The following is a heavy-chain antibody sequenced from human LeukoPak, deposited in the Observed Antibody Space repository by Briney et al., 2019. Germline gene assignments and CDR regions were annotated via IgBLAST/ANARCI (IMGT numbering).Heavy chain of an antibody. J-gene: IGHJ4*02. D-gene: IGHD6-13*01. Sequence: GGPLRLSCVASGFTFSKNWMHWVLQAPGNGLVWVSRIQGDGSNTNYADSVRGRFSISRDNAKNTVYLQMNSLGAEDTAIYYCARGTSAGGPISPFDFWGQGTVVTVSS. CDR2: IQGDGSNT. V-gene: IGHV3-74*01. CDR1: GFTFSKNW. CDR3: ARGTSAGGPISPFDF.